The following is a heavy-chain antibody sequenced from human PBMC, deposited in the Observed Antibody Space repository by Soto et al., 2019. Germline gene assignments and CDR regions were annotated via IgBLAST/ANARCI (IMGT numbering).Heavy chain of an antibody. Sequence: GGSLRLSCAASGFTFSSYSMNWVRQAPGKGLEWVSSISSSGSYIYYADSVKGRFTISRGNAKNSLYLQMNSLRAEDTAVYYCARDLPAGSWYNWFDPWGQGTLVTVSS. CDR3: ARDLPAGSWYNWFDP. J-gene: IGHJ5*02. CDR1: GFTFSSYS. CDR2: ISSSGSYI. V-gene: IGHV3-21*01. D-gene: IGHD6-13*01.